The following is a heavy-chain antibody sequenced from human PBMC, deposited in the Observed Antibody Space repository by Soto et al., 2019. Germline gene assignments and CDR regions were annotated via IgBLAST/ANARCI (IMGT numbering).Heavy chain of an antibody. CDR2: ISGSGGST. J-gene: IGHJ4*02. V-gene: IGHV3-23*01. D-gene: IGHD6-19*01. Sequence: EVQLLESGGGLVQPGGSLRLSCAASGFTFSSYAMNWVRQAPGKGLEWVSVISGSGGSTYYADPVKGRFTISKDNSKNTLYLQMNSLRAEDTAVYYCARRNSGWYFDYWGQGTLVTVSS. CDR3: ARRNSGWYFDY. CDR1: GFTFSSYA.